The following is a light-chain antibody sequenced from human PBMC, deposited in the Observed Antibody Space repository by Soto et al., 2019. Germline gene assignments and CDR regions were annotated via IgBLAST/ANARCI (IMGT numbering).Light chain of an antibody. J-gene: IGKJ1*01. CDR1: QSISSS. CDR3: QQSYSTTWT. Sequence: EIVMTQSPATLSVSPGERATLSCRASQSISSSLAWYQQKPGQAPRLLIYGASTRATDISARFRGSGSGTEFTLTISSLQSEDFATYYCQQSYSTTWTFGQGTKVEIK. CDR2: GAS. V-gene: IGKV3-15*01.